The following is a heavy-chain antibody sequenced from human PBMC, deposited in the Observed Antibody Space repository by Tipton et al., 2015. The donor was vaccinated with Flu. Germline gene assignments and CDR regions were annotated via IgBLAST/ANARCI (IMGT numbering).Heavy chain of an antibody. CDR3: ARLSYYDVDLKNFYFDY. V-gene: IGHV5-51*01. CDR2: IYPSGTT. CDR1: GYSFTTYW. Sequence: QLVQSGAKVKKPGESLKISCKGSGYSFTTYWIAWVRQMPGKGLEWMGIIYPSGTTYYNSSLKSRVTISADTSKSQFSLKLRFVTAADTAVYYCARLSYYDVDLKNFYFDYWGQGALVTVSS. D-gene: IGHD3-10*02. J-gene: IGHJ4*02.